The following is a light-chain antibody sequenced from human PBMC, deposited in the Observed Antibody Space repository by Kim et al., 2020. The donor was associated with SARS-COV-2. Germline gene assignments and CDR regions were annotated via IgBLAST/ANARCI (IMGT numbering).Light chain of an antibody. J-gene: IGKJ4*01. CDR1: EPMSHNH. CDR3: QQYASPLIT. V-gene: IGKV3-20*01. Sequence: EIVLTQSPGSLSLSPGERATLSCRASEPMSHNHLGWYQQKPGQPPRLLIYGAGNRATGIPDRFSGSGSVKDFTLTISRLEPEDFAVYYCQQYASPLITFGGGTKVDIK. CDR2: GAG.